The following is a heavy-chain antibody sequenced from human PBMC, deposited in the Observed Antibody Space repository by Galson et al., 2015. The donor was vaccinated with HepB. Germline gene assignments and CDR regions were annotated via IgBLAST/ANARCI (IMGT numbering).Heavy chain of an antibody. J-gene: IGHJ5*02. CDR2: INAGNGNT. D-gene: IGHD3-3*01. CDR3: AKEHYDFWSGLNWFDP. V-gene: IGHV1-3*01. CDR1: GYTFTSYA. Sequence: SVKVSCKASGYTFTSYAIHWVRQAPGQRLEWMGWINAGNGNTKYSQKFQGRVTITRDTSASTAYMELSTLGSADTAVYYCAKEHYDFWSGLNWFDPWGQGTLVTVSS.